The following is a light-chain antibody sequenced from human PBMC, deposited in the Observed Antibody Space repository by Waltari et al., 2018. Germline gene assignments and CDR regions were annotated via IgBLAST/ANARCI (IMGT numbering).Light chain of an antibody. CDR2: QND. J-gene: IGLJ2*01. CDR1: SSNIGAGYD. V-gene: IGLV1-40*01. Sequence: QSVLTQPPSVSGAPGQRVTISCSGSSSNIGAGYDVHWYQQFSGTAPKLLIYQNDNRPSGVPDRFSGSRSGTSASLAITVLQTDDEAEYFCQSYDSGQWVFGGGTKLTVL. CDR3: QSYDSGQWV.